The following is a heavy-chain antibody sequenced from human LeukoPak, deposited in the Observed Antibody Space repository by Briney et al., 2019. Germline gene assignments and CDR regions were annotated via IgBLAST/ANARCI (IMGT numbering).Heavy chain of an antibody. J-gene: IGHJ4*02. D-gene: IGHD4-23*01. V-gene: IGHV3-74*01. CDR2: IASDGSST. Sequence: GGSLRLSCAASGFTFSSYWMNWVRQAPGKGLVWVSRIASDGSSTTYADSVKGRFSISRDNAKNTLYLQMNSLRVEDTAVYYCVRGRPHGNDYWGQGTLVTVSS. CDR1: GFTFSSYW. CDR3: VRGRPHGNDY.